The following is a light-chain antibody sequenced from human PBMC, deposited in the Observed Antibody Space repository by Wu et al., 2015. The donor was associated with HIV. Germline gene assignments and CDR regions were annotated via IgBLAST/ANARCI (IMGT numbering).Light chain of an antibody. CDR3: QQYGGSPGT. Sequence: EIVLTQSPATLSLSPGERATLSCRASQSVSTFLAWYQQKPGQAPRLLISDASDRATGIPARFSGSGSGTDFALTISSLEPEDFAVYYCQQYGGSPGTFGQGTKVEI. CDR2: DAS. V-gene: IGKV3-11*01. CDR1: QSVSTF. J-gene: IGKJ1*01.